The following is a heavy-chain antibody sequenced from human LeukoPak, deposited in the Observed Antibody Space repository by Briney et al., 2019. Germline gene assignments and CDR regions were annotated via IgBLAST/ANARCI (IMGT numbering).Heavy chain of an antibody. J-gene: IGHJ4*02. Sequence: SETLSLTCSVSGASVSGSAYYWGWIRQPPGKGLEWIGNIYYTGSTYYNASLKSRVTISIDTSKNQFSLKLNSVTAADTAVYYCAESGGYGLIDYWGQGTLVTVSS. CDR2: IYYTGST. CDR1: GASVSGSAYY. V-gene: IGHV4-39*01. D-gene: IGHD1-26*01. CDR3: AESGGYGLIDY.